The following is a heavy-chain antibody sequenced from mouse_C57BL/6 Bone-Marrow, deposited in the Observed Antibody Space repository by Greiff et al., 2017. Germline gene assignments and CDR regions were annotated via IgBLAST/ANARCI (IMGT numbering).Heavy chain of an antibody. Sequence: EVQVVESGGDLVKPGGSLKLSCAASGFTFSSYGMSWVRQTPDKRLEWVATISSGGSYTYYPDSVKGRFTITRDNAKNTLYLQMSSLKSEDTAMYYCARQGYWAYWGQGTLVTVSA. V-gene: IGHV5-6*01. CDR1: GFTFSSYG. CDR2: ISSGGSYT. J-gene: IGHJ3*01. D-gene: IGHD2-3*01. CDR3: ARQGYWAY.